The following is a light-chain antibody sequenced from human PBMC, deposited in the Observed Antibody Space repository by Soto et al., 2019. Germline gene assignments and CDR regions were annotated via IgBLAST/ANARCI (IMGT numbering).Light chain of an antibody. J-gene: IGLJ2*01. Sequence: QSALTQPASVSGSPGQSITISCTGSRSDVGDYNYVSWYQQHPGKAPKLMIYEVKNRPSGVSNRFSGSKSGNTASLTISGLQAEDEADYYCSSYTSGNTLLVGGGTKLTVL. V-gene: IGLV2-14*01. CDR3: SSYTSGNTLL. CDR2: EVK. CDR1: RSDVGDYNY.